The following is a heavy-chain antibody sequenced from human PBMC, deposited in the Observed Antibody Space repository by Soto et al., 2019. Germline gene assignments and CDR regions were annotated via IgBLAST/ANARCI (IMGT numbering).Heavy chain of an antibody. V-gene: IGHV3-21*01. J-gene: IGHJ3*02. CDR1: GFTFSSYS. CDR2: ISSSSSYI. CDR3: ARERGLRFLEWLSSGGDI. Sequence: GGSLRLSCAASGFTFSSYSMNWVRQAPGKGLEWVSSISSSSSYIYYADSVKGRFTISRDNAKNSLYLQMNSLRAEDTAVYYCARERGLRFLEWLSSGGDIWGQGTMVTVSS. D-gene: IGHD3-3*01.